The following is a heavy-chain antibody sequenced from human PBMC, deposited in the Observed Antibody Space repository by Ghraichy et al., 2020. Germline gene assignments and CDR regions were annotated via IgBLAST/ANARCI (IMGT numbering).Heavy chain of an antibody. J-gene: IGHJ3*02. CDR2: IKRDGSEK. V-gene: IGHV3-7*04. CDR1: GFTFSSYW. Sequence: LSLTCAASGFTFSSYWMSWVRQAPGKGLEWVANIKRDGSEKYYVDSLKGRVTISRDNAKNSLYLQMDSLRAEDTAVYYCARARGAFDIWGQGTMVTVSS. D-gene: IGHD3-16*01. CDR3: ARARGAFDI.